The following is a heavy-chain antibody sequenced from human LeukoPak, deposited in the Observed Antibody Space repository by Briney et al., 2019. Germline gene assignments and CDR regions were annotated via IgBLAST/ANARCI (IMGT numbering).Heavy chain of an antibody. V-gene: IGHV3-23*01. CDR2: ISGSSGST. Sequence: GGSLRLSCAASGFTFSSYAMGWVRQTPGKGLEWVSTISGSSGSTYYADSVNGRFTISRDNSKNTLYLQMSSLRAEDTAVYYCAKDVIAAAYYFFDSWGQGTLVTVSS. CDR3: AKDVIAAAYYFFDS. J-gene: IGHJ4*02. D-gene: IGHD6-13*01. CDR1: GFTFSSYA.